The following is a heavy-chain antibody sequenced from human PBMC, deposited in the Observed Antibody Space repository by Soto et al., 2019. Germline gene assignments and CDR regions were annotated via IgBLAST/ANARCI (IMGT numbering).Heavy chain of an antibody. CDR3: ARPRIAVAYSAFDI. V-gene: IGHV4-39*01. CDR2: IYYSGST. Sequence: SETLSLTCTVSGGSIIRSSYYWGLIRQPPGKGLEWIGSIYYSGSTYYNPSLKSRVTISVDTSKNQFSLKLSSVTAADTAVYYCARPRIAVAYSAFDIWGQGTMVTVSS. CDR1: GGSIIRSSYY. J-gene: IGHJ3*02. D-gene: IGHD6-19*01.